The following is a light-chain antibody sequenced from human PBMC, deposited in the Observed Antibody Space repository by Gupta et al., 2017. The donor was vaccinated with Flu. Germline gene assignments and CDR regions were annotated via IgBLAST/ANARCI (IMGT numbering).Light chain of an antibody. J-gene: IGKJ5*01. V-gene: IGKV3D-15*01. Sequence: ELVFTQSPATLTLSPGERATLTCWASQIVSSNLTWYQQKPGQAPRLLIYDTSTRATGVPARFSGSGSGTEFTLTISSLQSEDFAVYYCQQYNNWPPITFGQGTRLEIK. CDR3: QQYNNWPPIT. CDR2: DTS. CDR1: QIVSSN.